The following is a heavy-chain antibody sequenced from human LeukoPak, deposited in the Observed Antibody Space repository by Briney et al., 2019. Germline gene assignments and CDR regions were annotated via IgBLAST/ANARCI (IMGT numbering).Heavy chain of an antibody. V-gene: IGHV3-66*02. Sequence: GGSLRLSCAASGFTVSSNYMNWVRQTPGKGLEWVSVIYSGGSTYYADSVKGRFTISRDNSKNTLYLQMNSLRAEDTAVYYRARGRLGYYFDYWGQGTLVTVSS. CDR2: IYSGGST. CDR1: GFTVSSNY. J-gene: IGHJ4*02. CDR3: ARGRLGYYFDY. D-gene: IGHD7-27*01.